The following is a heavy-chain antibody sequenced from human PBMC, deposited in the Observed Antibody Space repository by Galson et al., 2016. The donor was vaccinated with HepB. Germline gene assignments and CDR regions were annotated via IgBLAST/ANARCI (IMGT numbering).Heavy chain of an antibody. D-gene: IGHD1-26*01. CDR2: ISSSSTYI. CDR1: GFTFSSYS. J-gene: IGHJ5*02. Sequence: LRLSCAASGFTFSSYSMSWVRQAPGKGLEWVSSISSSSTYIYYADSVKGRFTISRDNAKNSLYLQMNSLRAEDAAIYYCARAAVAAIKQPFDPWGQGALVTVSS. CDR3: ARAAVAAIKQPFDP. V-gene: IGHV3-21*06.